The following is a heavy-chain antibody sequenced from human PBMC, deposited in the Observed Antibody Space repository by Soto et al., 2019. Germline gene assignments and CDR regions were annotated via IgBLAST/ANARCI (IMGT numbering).Heavy chain of an antibody. Sequence: QVQLQESGPGLVKPSQTLSLTCAVSGDSISSGGYYWSWIRQHPGKGLEWIGYIHNSGSTYYNPSLKSRLTISLDTSEHHFSLKLSSVTAADTAVYYCARDNPYSSTDLCAFDIWGHGTMVTVSP. CDR1: GDSISSGGYY. V-gene: IGHV4-31*11. D-gene: IGHD6-19*01. CDR3: ARDNPYSSTDLCAFDI. CDR2: IHNSGST. J-gene: IGHJ3*02.